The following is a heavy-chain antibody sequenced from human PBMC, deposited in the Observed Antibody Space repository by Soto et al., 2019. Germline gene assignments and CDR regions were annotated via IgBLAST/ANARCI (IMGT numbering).Heavy chain of an antibody. CDR1: GFTFSSYG. CDR3: ARDPLREVTISRWFDP. V-gene: IGHV3-33*01. CDR2: IWYDGSNN. Sequence: QVQLVESGGGVVQPGRSLRLSCAASGFTFSSYGMHWVRQAPGKGLEWVAVIWYDGSNNYYADSVKGRFTISRDNSKNTRYLQMNSLRAEDTAVYYCARDPLREVTISRWFDPWGQGTLVTVSS. J-gene: IGHJ5*02. D-gene: IGHD2-21*02.